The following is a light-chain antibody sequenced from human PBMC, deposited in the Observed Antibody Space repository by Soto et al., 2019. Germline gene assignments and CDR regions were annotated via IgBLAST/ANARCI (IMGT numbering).Light chain of an antibody. Sequence: QSALTQPPSVSGSPGQSVTISCTGTSSDIGAYNRVSWYQQPPGTAPKLMIYEVRDRTSGVPDRFSGSKSGNTASLTISGLQAEDEAEYFCSSYTSSNTLIFGGGTKVTVL. CDR3: SSYTSSNTLI. CDR1: SSDIGAYNR. CDR2: EVR. V-gene: IGLV2-18*02. J-gene: IGLJ2*01.